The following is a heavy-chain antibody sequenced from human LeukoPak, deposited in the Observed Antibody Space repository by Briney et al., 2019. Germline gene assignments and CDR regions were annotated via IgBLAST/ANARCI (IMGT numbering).Heavy chain of an antibody. CDR3: ARGYGSGSYSYFQYNWFDP. J-gene: IGHJ5*02. CDR1: GGTFSSYA. D-gene: IGHD3-10*01. CDR2: IIPIFGTA. Sequence: SVKVSCKASGGTFSSYAISWVRQAPGQGLEWMGGIIPIFGTANYAQKFQGRVTITADESTSTAYMELSSLRSEDTAVYYCARGYGSGSYSYFQYNWFDPWGQGTLVTVSS. V-gene: IGHV1-69*13.